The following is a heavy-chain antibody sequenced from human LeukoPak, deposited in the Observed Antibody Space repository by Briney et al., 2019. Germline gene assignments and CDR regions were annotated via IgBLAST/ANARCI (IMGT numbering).Heavy chain of an antibody. D-gene: IGHD3-3*01. J-gene: IGHJ4*02. CDR1: GGSISHYY. Sequence: PSETLSLTCTVSGGSISHYYWSWIRQPPGKGLEWIGYIYYSGSTNYNPSLKSRVTISMDTSKNQFSLKLSSVTAADTAVYYCAGRSIFGVVIIWGQGTLVIVSS. V-gene: IGHV4-59*01. CDR2: IYYSGST. CDR3: AGRSIFGVVII.